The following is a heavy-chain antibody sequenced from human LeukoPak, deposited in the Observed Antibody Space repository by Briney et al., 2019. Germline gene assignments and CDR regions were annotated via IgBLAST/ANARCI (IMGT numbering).Heavy chain of an antibody. J-gene: IGHJ5*02. D-gene: IGHD2-2*01. CDR1: GYRFTSYW. CDR3: ARRLVVVPSAMTGWFDP. V-gene: IGHV5-51*01. Sequence: GESLKISCKGSGYRFTSYWIGWVRQMLGKGLEWMGIIYPGDSDTRYSPSFQGQVTISADKSISTAYLQWSSLKASDTAMYYCARRLVVVPSAMTGWFDPWGQGTLVTVSS. CDR2: IYPGDSDT.